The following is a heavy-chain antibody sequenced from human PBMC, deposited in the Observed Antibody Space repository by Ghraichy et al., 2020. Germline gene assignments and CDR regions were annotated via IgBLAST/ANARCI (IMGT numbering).Heavy chain of an antibody. Sequence: GGSLRLSCAASGFTLSNAWMSWVRQAPGKGLEWVGRIKSKTDGGTTDYAAPVKGRFTISRDDSKNTLYLQMNSLKTEDTAVYYCTTAPMIVVVIDAFDIWGQGTMVTVSS. CDR3: TTAPMIVVVIDAFDI. CDR1: GFTLSNAW. V-gene: IGHV3-15*01. D-gene: IGHD3-22*01. CDR2: IKSKTDGGTT. J-gene: IGHJ3*02.